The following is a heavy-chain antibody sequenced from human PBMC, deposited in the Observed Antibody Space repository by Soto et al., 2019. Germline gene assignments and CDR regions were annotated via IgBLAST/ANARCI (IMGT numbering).Heavy chain of an antibody. CDR3: ATESGSTYGYFDH. J-gene: IGHJ4*02. CDR1: GGPVTRGENY. D-gene: IGHD5-18*01. V-gene: IGHV4-30-4*01. CDR2: ISNSRST. Sequence: TWTLSGGPVTRGENYWTWIRQSPGKGLEWIGYISNSRSTGYNPSLKTRLSMSVDRSKNQFTLRLTSVTAADTAVYFGATESGSTYGYFDHWGQGSQVTVSS.